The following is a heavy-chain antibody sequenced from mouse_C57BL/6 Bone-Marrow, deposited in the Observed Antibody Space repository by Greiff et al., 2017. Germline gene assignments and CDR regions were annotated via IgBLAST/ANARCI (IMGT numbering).Heavy chain of an antibody. D-gene: IGHD1-1*01. CDR2: IPPNSGST. CDR3: ARSSYYGSSYGFAY. J-gene: IGHJ3*01. CDR1: GYTFTSYW. Sequence: QVQLQQPGAELVKPGASVKLSCKASGYTFTSYWMHWVKQRPGQGLEWIGMIPPNSGSTNYNEKFKSKATLTVDKSSSTAYMQLSSLTSEDSAVYYCARSSYYGSSYGFAYWGQGTLVTVSA. V-gene: IGHV1-64*01.